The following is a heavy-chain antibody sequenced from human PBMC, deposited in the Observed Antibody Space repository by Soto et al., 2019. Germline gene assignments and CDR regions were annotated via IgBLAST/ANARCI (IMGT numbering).Heavy chain of an antibody. D-gene: IGHD4-17*01. CDR1: GYTFTSYG. CDR2: ISAYNGNT. Sequence: GASVKVSCKASGYTFTSYGISWVRQAPGQGLEWMGWISAYNGNTNYAQSLQGRVTMTTDTSTTTAYMELRSLRSDDTAVYYCASGTTVTTALYYYYGMDVWGQGTTVTVSS. V-gene: IGHV1-18*01. J-gene: IGHJ6*02. CDR3: ASGTTVTTALYYYYGMDV.